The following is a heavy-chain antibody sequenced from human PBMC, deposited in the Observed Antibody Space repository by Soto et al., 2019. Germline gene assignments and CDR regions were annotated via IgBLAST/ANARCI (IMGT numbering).Heavy chain of an antibody. V-gene: IGHV3-74*01. CDR1: GFPFTISW. D-gene: IGHD1-26*01. Sequence: PGGSLRLSCATSGFPFTISWMHWVRQVPGKPLEWVSRITSDGGDTIYADSVKGRFTISRDNSKNTLYLQMNSLRAEDTAIYFCATAKSTYASAYYVYWGRGTEVTVS. J-gene: IGHJ4*02. CDR3: ATAKSTYASAYYVY. CDR2: ITSDGGDT.